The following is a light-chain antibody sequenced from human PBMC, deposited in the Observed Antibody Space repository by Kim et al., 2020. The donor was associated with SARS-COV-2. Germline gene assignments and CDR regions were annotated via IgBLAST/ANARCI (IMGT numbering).Light chain of an antibody. J-gene: IGKJ2*01. Sequence: DIVMTQSPDSLAVSLGERATINCKSSQSVLYSSNNKNYLAWYQQKPGQPPKLLIYWASTRESGVPDRFSGSESGTDFTLTISSLQAEDVAVYYCQQYYSTLPHFGQGTKLEI. CDR1: QSVLYSSNNKNY. CDR3: QQYYSTLPH. CDR2: WAS. V-gene: IGKV4-1*01.